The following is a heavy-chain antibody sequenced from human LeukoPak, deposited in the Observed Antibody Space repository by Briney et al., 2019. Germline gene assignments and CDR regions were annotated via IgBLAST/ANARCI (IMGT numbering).Heavy chain of an antibody. J-gene: IGHJ4*02. CDR3: ARDLGADRFDY. V-gene: IGHV3-7*01. Sequence: PGGSLRLSCAASGFTFSSFWMGWVRQAPGKGLEWVANIKQDGSEKYYVDSVKGRFTISRDNAKNSLYVQMNSLRAEDTAVYYCARDLGADRFDYWGQGTLVTVSS. CDR2: IKQDGSEK. CDR1: GFTFSSFW.